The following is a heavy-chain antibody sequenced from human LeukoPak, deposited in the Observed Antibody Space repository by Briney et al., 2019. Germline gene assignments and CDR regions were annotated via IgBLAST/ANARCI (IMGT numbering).Heavy chain of an antibody. J-gene: IGHJ6*02. CDR2: ISYDGSNK. Sequence: GGPLRLSCAASGFTFSSYGMHWVRQAPGKGLEWVAVISYDGSNKYYADSVKGRFTISRDNSKNTLYLQMNSLRAEDTAVYYCARSEAPASRDGYNYYYYYGMDVWGQGTTVTVSS. CDR3: ARSEAPASRDGYNYYYYYGMDV. V-gene: IGHV3-30*19. D-gene: IGHD5-24*01. CDR1: GFTFSSYG.